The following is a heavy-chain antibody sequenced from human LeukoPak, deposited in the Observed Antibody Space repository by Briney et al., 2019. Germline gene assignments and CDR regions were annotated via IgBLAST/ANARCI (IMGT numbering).Heavy chain of an antibody. D-gene: IGHD3-10*01. CDR2: ISSNGGST. J-gene: IGHJ4*02. Sequence: GGSLRLSCAASGFTFSSYAMHWVRQAPGKGLEYVSAISSNGGSTYYANSVKGRFTISRDNSKNTLYLQMGSLRAEDMAVYYCARRSDGSGSYFISDYYFDYWGQGTLVTVSS. CDR3: ARRSDGSGSYFISDYYFDY. V-gene: IGHV3-64*01. CDR1: GFTFSSYA.